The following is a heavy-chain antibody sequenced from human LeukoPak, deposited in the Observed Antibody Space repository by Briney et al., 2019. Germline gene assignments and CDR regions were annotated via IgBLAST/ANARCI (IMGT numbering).Heavy chain of an antibody. CDR3: ARATPDPVAGLNCFDS. CDR1: GFTFSDYN. D-gene: IGHD2-15*01. J-gene: IGHJ5*01. Sequence: PGGSLRLSCAASGFTFSDYNMRWIRQAPGKGLEWVSSISRSGSTKYYADSVKGRFTISRDNAKSSLSLQMNSLRAEDTAIYYCARATPDPVAGLNCFDSWGQGTLVSVSS. CDR2: ISRSGSTK. V-gene: IGHV3-11*04.